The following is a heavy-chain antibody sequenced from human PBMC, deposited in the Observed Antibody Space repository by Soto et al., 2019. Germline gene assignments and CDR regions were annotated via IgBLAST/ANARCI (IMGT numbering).Heavy chain of an antibody. J-gene: IGHJ6*02. Sequence: QVQLVQSGAEVKKPGSSVKVSCKASGGTFSSYAISWVRQAPGQGLEWMGGIIPIFGTANYAQKLQGRVTITADESTSTAYMGLSSLRSEDTAVYYCATGRLRGYSYGFYGMDVWGQGTTVTVSS. CDR1: GGTFSSYA. V-gene: IGHV1-69*01. CDR3: ATGRLRGYSYGFYGMDV. D-gene: IGHD5-18*01. CDR2: IIPIFGTA.